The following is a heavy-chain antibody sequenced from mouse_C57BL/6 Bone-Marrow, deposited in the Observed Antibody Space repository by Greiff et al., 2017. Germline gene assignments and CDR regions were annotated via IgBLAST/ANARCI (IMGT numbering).Heavy chain of an antibody. CDR3: ARGGDGHYAMDY. D-gene: IGHD1-1*01. CDR1: GYTFTGYW. V-gene: IGHV1-9*01. CDR2: ILPGSGST. J-gene: IGHJ4*01. Sequence: QVQLKQSGAELMKPGASVKLSCKATGYTFTGYWIEWVKQRPGHGLEWIGEILPGSGSTNYNAKFKGKATFTADTSSNTAYMQLSSLTTEDSAIYYCARGGDGHYAMDYWGQGTSVTVSS.